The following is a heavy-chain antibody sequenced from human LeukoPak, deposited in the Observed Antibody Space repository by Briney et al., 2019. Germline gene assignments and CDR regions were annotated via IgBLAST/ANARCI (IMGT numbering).Heavy chain of an antibody. CDR1: GFTFSSYD. CDR2: ISGSDEST. Sequence: GGPLRLSCAASGFTFSSYDMSWIRQAPGKGLEWVSEISGSDESTKYVDSVKGRFTISRDNSKNTLYLLLNSLRVDDTAVYYCANRRLGRGAFDIWGQGTMVTVSS. D-gene: IGHD7-27*01. CDR3: ANRRLGRGAFDI. J-gene: IGHJ3*02. V-gene: IGHV3-23*01.